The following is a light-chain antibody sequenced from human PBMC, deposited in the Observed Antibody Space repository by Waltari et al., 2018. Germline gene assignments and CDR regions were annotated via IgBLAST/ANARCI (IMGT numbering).Light chain of an antibody. Sequence: QSVLTQPPSASGTPGQRVTISCSGSSSNIGSNTVNWYQHLPGTAPKLIYSNNRRPSGVPDRFSGSKSGTAASLASSGLQSEDEADYYCAAWDDSLNGQVFGGGTKLTVL. J-gene: IGLJ3*02. CDR2: SNN. CDR1: SSNIGSNT. CDR3: AAWDDSLNGQV. V-gene: IGLV1-44*01.